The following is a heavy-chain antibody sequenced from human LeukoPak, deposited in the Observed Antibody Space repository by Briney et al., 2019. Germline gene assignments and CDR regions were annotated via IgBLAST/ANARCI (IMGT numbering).Heavy chain of an antibody. CDR3: ARDANYDSSGYTPFDY. J-gene: IGHJ4*02. D-gene: IGHD3-22*01. CDR1: GYTFTSYG. CDR2: ISAYNGNT. Sequence: ASVTVSCKASGYTFTSYGISWVRQAPGQGLEWMGWISAYNGNTNYAQKLQGRVTMTTDTSTSTAYMELRSLRSDDTAVYYCARDANYDSSGYTPFDYWGQGTLVTVSS. V-gene: IGHV1-18*01.